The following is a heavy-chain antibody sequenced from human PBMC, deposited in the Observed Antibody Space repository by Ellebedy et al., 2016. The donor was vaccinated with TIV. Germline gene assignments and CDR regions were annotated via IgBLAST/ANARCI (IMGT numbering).Heavy chain of an antibody. J-gene: IGHJ4*02. CDR1: GDSISSSVYY. Sequence: PGGSLRLSCTVSGDSISSSVYYWGWIRQPPGKGLEWVSGISKNSGSVGYADPVKGRFTISRDNAKNSLYLQMNSLRGEDTALYYCARSYYGSGSPDYWGQGTLVTVSS. D-gene: IGHD3-10*01. V-gene: IGHV3-20*04. CDR2: ISKNSGSV. CDR3: ARSYYGSGSPDY.